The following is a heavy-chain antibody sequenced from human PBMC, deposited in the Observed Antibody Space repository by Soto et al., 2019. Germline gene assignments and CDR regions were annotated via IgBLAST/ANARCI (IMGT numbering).Heavy chain of an antibody. Sequence: ASVXVSCKASVYTFTSYGIIWLLQAPGQGLEWMGWISAYNGNTNYAQKLQDRVTMTTDTSTSTAYMELRSLRSDDTAVYYCARDWINMVRGVSWLDTWGQGTLVTVSS. V-gene: IGHV1-18*01. CDR1: VYTFTSYG. CDR2: ISAYNGNT. CDR3: ARDWINMVRGVSWLDT. D-gene: IGHD3-10*01. J-gene: IGHJ5*02.